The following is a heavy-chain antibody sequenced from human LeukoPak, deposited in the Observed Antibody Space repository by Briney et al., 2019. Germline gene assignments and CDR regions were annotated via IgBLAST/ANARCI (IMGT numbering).Heavy chain of an antibody. CDR2: INHSGST. CDR1: GGSFSGYY. V-gene: IGHV4-34*01. D-gene: IGHD3-3*01. Sequence: PSETLSLTCAVYGGSFSGYYWSWIRQPPGKGLEWIGEINHSGSTNYNPSLKSRVTISVDTSKNQFSLKLSSVTAADTAVYYCARAPPDYDFWSGYYGYWGQGTLVTVSS. CDR3: ARAPPDYDFWSGYYGY. J-gene: IGHJ4*02.